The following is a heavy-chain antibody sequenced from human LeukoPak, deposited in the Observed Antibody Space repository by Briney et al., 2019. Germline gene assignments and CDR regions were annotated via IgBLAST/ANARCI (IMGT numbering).Heavy chain of an antibody. CDR1: GFTFSSYE. Sequence: GGSLRLSCAASGFTFSSYEMNWVRQAPGKGLEWVSYISSSGSTIYYADSVKGRFTISRDNAKNSLYLQMDSLRAEDTAVYYCASDVWFGELFDYWGQGTLVTVSS. V-gene: IGHV3-48*03. D-gene: IGHD3-10*01. CDR2: ISSSGSTI. CDR3: ASDVWFGELFDY. J-gene: IGHJ4*02.